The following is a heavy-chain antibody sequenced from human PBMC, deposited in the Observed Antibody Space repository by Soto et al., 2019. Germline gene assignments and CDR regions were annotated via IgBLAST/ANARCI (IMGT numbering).Heavy chain of an antibody. CDR3: ARAFPVTTVTENWFDP. J-gene: IGHJ5*02. CDR2: IYYSGST. Sequence: SETLSLTCTVSGGSISSGGYYWSWIRQHPGKGLEWIGYIYYSGSTYYNPSLKSRVTVSVDTSKNQFSLKLSSVTAADTAVYYCARAFPVTTVTENWFDPWGQGTLVTVSS. CDR1: GGSISSGGYY. V-gene: IGHV4-31*03. D-gene: IGHD4-4*01.